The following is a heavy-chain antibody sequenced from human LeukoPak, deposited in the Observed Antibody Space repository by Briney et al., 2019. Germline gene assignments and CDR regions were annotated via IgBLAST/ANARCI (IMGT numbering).Heavy chain of an antibody. CDR2: IYYSGST. Sequence: PSETLSLTCAVYGGSFSGYYWSWIRQPPGKGLEWIGSIYYSGSTYYNPSLKSRVTISVDTSKNQFSLKLSSVTAADTAVYYCARTPSEEGYFDYWGQGTLVTVSS. CDR3: ARTPSEEGYFDY. J-gene: IGHJ4*02. CDR1: GGSFSGYY. V-gene: IGHV4-34*01.